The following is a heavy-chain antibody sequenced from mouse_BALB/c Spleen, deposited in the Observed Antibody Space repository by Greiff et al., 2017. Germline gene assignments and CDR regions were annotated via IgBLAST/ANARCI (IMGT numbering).Heavy chain of an antibody. CDR3: ARGVGEAWFAY. J-gene: IGHJ3*01. CDR2: ISSGSSTI. D-gene: IGHD3-1*01. CDR1: GFTFSSFG. Sequence: EVKLMESGGGLVQPGGSRKLSCAASGFTFSSFGMHWVRQAPEKGLEWVAYISSGSSTIYYADTVKGRFTISRDNPKNTLFLQMTSLRTEDTAMYYCARGVGEAWFAYWGQGTLVTVAA. V-gene: IGHV5-17*02.